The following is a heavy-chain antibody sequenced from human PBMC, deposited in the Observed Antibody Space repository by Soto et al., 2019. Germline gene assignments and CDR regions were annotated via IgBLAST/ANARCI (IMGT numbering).Heavy chain of an antibody. CDR3: ARQIYDSDTGPNFQSSFAS. J-gene: IGHJ5*02. V-gene: IGHV5-10-1*01. CDR2: IDPSDSQT. CDR1: GDSCAGYW. Sequence: GEPLRNSWQGAGDSCAGYWMTWVSKKPGKGLEWMGRIDPSDSQTYYSPSFRGHVTISVTKSITTVFLQWSSLRASDTAMYYCARQIYDSDTGPNFQSSFASWGQGTPVPVS. D-gene: IGHD3-22*01.